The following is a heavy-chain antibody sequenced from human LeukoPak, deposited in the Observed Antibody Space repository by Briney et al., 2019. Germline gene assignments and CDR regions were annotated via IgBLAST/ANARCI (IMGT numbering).Heavy chain of an antibody. CDR1: GFTLSDYA. CDR3: VRGLRGNYAY. CDR2: ISSSGNT. J-gene: IGHJ4*02. D-gene: IGHD1-7*01. Sequence: GGSLRLSCAASGFTLSDYAMAWVRQAPGKGLEWVSSISSSGNTYYADSVKGRSTISRDNSKNTLYLQMNSLRAEDTAVYYCVRGLRGNYAYWGQGTLVTVSS. V-gene: IGHV3-23*01.